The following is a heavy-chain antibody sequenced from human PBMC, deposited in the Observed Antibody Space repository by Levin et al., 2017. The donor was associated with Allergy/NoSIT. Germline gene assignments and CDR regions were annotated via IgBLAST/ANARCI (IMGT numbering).Heavy chain of an antibody. CDR2: ISYDGSNK. D-gene: IGHD3-10*01. Sequence: GGSLRLSCAASGFTFSSYAMHWVRQAPGKGLEWVAVISYDGSNKYYADSVKGRFTISRDNSENTLYLQMNSLRAEDTAVYYCARDFDYYGSGSYGGYFQHWGQGTLVTVSS. CDR1: GFTFSSYA. CDR3: ARDFDYYGSGSYGGYFQH. J-gene: IGHJ1*01. V-gene: IGHV3-30-3*01.